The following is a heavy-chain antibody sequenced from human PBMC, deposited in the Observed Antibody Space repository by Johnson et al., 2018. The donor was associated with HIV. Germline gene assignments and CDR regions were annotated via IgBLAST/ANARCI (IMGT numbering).Heavy chain of an antibody. CDR1: GFTFSSYG. Sequence: QVQLVESGGGVVQPGRSLRLSCAASGFTFSSYGMHWVRQAPGKGLEWVAVISYDGSNKYYADSVKGRFTISRDNSKNTLYLQMNSLRAEDTAVYYCARDRGAGSSGAFDIWGQGTMVTVS. V-gene: IGHV3-30*03. CDR3: ARDRGAGSSGAFDI. J-gene: IGHJ3*02. CDR2: ISYDGSNK. D-gene: IGHD6-6*01.